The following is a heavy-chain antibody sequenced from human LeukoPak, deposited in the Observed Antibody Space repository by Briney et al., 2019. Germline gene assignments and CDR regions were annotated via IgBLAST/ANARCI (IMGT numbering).Heavy chain of an antibody. J-gene: IGHJ4*02. V-gene: IGHV3-49*03. CDR3: TREQLGYCSGGSCYWVDY. D-gene: IGHD2-15*01. CDR1: GFTFGDYA. CDR2: IRSKAYGGTT. Sequence: GSLRLSCTASGFTFGDYAMSWFRQAPGKGLEWVGFIRSKAYGGTTEYAASVKGRFTISRDDSKSIAYLQMNSLKTEDTAVYYCTREQLGYCSGGSCYWVDYWGQGTLVTVSS.